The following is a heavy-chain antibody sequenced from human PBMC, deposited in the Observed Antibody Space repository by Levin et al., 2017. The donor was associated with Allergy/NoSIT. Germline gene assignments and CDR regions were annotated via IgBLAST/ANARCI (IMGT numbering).Heavy chain of an antibody. J-gene: IGHJ6*02. CDR3: ARHLRGDDFKSYYYYGMDV. D-gene: IGHD2-21*02. V-gene: IGHV4-59*08. CDR1: GDSISSYY. Sequence: SETLSLTCTVSGDSISSYYWSWIRQPPGKGLEWLGYLYDSGSTNYNPSLKSRVTISRDTSKNQFSLKVSSVTAADTAVYFCARHLRGDDFKSYYYYGMDVWGQGTTVTVSS. CDR2: LYDSGST.